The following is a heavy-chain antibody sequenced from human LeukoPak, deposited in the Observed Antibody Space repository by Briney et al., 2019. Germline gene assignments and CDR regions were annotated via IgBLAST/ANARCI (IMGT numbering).Heavy chain of an antibody. J-gene: IGHJ4*02. CDR2: IKRTTDGGST. CDR1: GFSFRDAW. V-gene: IGHV3-15*01. D-gene: IGHD3-10*01. Sequence: GGSLRLSCAASGFSFRDAWMTWVRQAPGKGLDWVGLIKRTTDGGSTDYGAPVKGRFTISRDDPKNTLYLQMNSLKTEDTAVYYCAKDGYYYATLDYWGQGTLVTVSS. CDR3: AKDGYYYATLDY.